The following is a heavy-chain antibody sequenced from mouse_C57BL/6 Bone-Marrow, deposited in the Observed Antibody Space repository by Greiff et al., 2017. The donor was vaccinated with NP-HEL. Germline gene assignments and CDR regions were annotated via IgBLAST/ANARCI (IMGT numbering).Heavy chain of an antibody. D-gene: IGHD1-1*01. CDR2: IDPSDSYT. Sequence: QVQLQQPGAELVKPGASVKLSCKASGYTFTSYWMQWVKQRPGQGLEWIGEIDPSDSYTNYNQKFKGKATLTVDTSSSTAYMQLSSLTSEDSAVYYCARGEITTVVAPFDYWGKGPTLTVSS. CDR1: GYTFTSYW. J-gene: IGHJ2*01. V-gene: IGHV1-50*01. CDR3: ARGEITTVVAPFDY.